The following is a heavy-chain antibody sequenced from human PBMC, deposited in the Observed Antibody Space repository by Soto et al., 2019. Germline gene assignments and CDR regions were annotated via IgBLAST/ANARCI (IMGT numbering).Heavy chain of an antibody. CDR3: AGSVHF. CDR1: GASINRDNG. CDR2: IYHTGTT. D-gene: IGHD3-10*01. V-gene: IGHV4-4*02. J-gene: IGHJ4*02. Sequence: QVRLQESGPGLVNPSGTLSLTCAVSGASINRDNGWTWVRQPPGKGLEWIGDIYHTGTTNYDSSLKSRATISIDESKNHFSLILNSVTAADTAVYYCAGSVHFWGQGTLVAVSS.